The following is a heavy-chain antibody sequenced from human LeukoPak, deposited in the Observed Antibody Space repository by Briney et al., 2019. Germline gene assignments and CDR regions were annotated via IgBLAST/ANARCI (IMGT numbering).Heavy chain of an antibody. V-gene: IGHV4-4*02. CDR2: IYHSGST. Sequence: NPSGTLSLTCAVSGGSISSSNWWSWVRQPPGKGLEWIGEIYHSGSTNYNPSLKSRVTISVDKSKNQFSLKLSSVTAADTAVYYCALSGPPDCSSTSCNLHNYYYYGMDVWGQGTTVTVSS. CDR3: ALSGPPDCSSTSCNLHNYYYYGMDV. CDR1: GGSISSSNW. D-gene: IGHD2-2*01. J-gene: IGHJ6*02.